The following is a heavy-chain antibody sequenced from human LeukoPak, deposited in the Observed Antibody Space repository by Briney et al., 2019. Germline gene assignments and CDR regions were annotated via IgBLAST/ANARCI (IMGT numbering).Heavy chain of an antibody. CDR2: IYSVVST. J-gene: IGHJ5*02. D-gene: IGHD1-26*01. CDR3: ARGIVGATMLWFDP. CDR1: GFTVSSNY. Sequence: GGSLRPSCAVSGFTVSSNYMSWGRQAPGEGLEWVSVIYSVVSTYFADTVKGRFTISRDNSKTTRYLHMTSLRAEDTAVYYCARGIVGATMLWFDPWGQGTLVTVSS. V-gene: IGHV3-66*01.